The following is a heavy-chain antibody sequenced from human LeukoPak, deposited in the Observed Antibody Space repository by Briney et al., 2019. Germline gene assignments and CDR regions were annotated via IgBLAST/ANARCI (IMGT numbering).Heavy chain of an antibody. CDR3: AGARRGATRYFDY. Sequence: SSETLSLTCAVSGASIITSNWWSWVRQPPGKGLEWIGEIYHIGSTNYNPSLKSRVSTSIHKSKNQFSLKLSSVTAADTAVYYCAGARRGATRYFDYWGQGTLVTVSS. J-gene: IGHJ4*02. D-gene: IGHD1-26*01. CDR2: IYHIGST. CDR1: GASIITSNW. V-gene: IGHV4-4*02.